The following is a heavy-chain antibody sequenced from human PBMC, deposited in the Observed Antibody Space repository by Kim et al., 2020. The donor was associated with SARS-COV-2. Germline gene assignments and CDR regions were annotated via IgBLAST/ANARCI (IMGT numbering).Heavy chain of an antibody. Sequence: SETLSLTCAVYGGSFSGYYWSWIRQPPGKGLEWIGEINHSGSTNYNPSLKSRVTISVDTSKNQFSLKLSSVTAADTAVYYCAGTKVVPIDAFDIWGQGTMVTVSS. J-gene: IGHJ3*02. CDR3: AGTKVVPIDAFDI. D-gene: IGHD2-8*01. CDR2: INHSGST. V-gene: IGHV4-34*01. CDR1: GGSFSGYY.